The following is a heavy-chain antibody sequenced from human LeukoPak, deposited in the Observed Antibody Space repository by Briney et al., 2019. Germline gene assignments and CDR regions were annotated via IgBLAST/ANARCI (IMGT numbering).Heavy chain of an antibody. CDR2: IIPILGIA. V-gene: IGHV1-69*04. D-gene: IGHD2-15*01. J-gene: IGHJ3*02. CDR1: GGTFSSYA. Sequence: SVKVSCKASGGTFSSYAISWVRQAPGQGLEWMGRIIPILGIANYAQKFQGRVTITADKSTSTAYMELSSLRSEDTAVYYCARGGVGFMGPFDIWGQGTMVTVSS. CDR3: ARGGVGFMGPFDI.